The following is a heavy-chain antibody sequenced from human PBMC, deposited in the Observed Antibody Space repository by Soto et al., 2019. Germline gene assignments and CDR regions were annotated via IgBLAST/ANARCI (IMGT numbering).Heavy chain of an antibody. CDR3: ARGSWGEQLIPGKYFLTLFDY. CDR1: GFTFSSYA. CDR2: ISYDGSNK. J-gene: IGHJ4*02. D-gene: IGHD3-16*01. Sequence: GGSLRLSCAASGFTFSSYAMHWVRQAPGKGLEWVAVISYDGSNKYYADSVKGRFTISRDNSKNTLYLQMNSLRAEDTAVYYCARGSWGEQLIPGKYFLTLFDYCRQGTLVTVSS. V-gene: IGHV3-30-3*01.